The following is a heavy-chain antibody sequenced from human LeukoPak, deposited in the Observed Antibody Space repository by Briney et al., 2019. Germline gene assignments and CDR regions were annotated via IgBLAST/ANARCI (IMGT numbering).Heavy chain of an antibody. D-gene: IGHD3-22*01. Sequence: GRSLRLSCAASGFTLDDYAMHWVRQAPGKGLEWVSGISWNSGSIGYADSVKGRFTICRDNAKNSLYLQMNSLRAEDMALYYCAKAGESDYYDSSGYLYYFDYWGQGTLVTVSS. CDR1: GFTLDDYA. V-gene: IGHV3-9*03. CDR2: ISWNSGSI. J-gene: IGHJ4*02. CDR3: AKAGESDYYDSSGYLYYFDY.